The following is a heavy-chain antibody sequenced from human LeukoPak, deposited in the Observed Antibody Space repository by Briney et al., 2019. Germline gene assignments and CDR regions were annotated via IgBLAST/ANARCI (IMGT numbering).Heavy chain of an antibody. Sequence: GGSLRLSCAASGFTFSHHWMHWVRQAPGKGLEWVSRIGSDGSATAYAAFVKGRFTISRDNAKNTLSLQMDSLRVDDTAVYFCEREYYENVWGNYDSGPRFDFWGQGTLAIVSS. CDR2: IGSDGSAT. V-gene: IGHV3-74*01. D-gene: IGHD3-16*01. J-gene: IGHJ4*02. CDR3: EREYYENVWGNYDSGPRFDF. CDR1: GFTFSHHW.